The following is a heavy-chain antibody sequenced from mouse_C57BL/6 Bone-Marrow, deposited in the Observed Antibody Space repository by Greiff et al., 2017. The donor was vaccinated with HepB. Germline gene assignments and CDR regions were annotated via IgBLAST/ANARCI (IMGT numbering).Heavy chain of an antibody. CDR3: APLTEGRYAMDY. D-gene: IGHD4-1*01. J-gene: IGHJ4*01. V-gene: IGHV1-9*01. Sequence: VQLQQSGAELMKPGASVKISCKATGYTFTGYWIEWVKQRPGHGLEWIGEILPGSGSNNYNEKFKCKATFTAKTSSNTAYMQLSSLTTEDSAIYSCAPLTEGRYAMDYWGQGTSVTVSS. CDR1: GYTFTGYW. CDR2: ILPGSGSN.